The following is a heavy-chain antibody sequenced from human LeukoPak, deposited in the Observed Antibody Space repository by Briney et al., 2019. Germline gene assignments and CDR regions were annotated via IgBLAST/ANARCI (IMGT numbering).Heavy chain of an antibody. D-gene: IGHD6-19*01. CDR2: IYSDGSRT. J-gene: IGHJ4*02. V-gene: IGHV3-64*04. Sequence: GGSLRLSCAASGFTFSSFAMHWVRQAPGKGLEYLSAIYSDGSRTYYADSVKGRFTISRDNAKNSLYLQMNSLRAEDTAVYYCARGGQWLVWHYWGQGTLVTVSS. CDR3: ARGGQWLVWHY. CDR1: GFTFSSFA.